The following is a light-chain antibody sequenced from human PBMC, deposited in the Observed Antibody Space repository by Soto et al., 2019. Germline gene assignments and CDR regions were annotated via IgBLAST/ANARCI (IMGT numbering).Light chain of an antibody. Sequence: DIQMTQSPSTLSASVGDRVTITCRASQRISGWLAWYQQKPGKAPKLLISDASNLESGVPSRFSGLVSGRECPSTLPSLQPEDCATYSCQQSKTVWTFGQASK. J-gene: IGKJ1*01. CDR2: DAS. V-gene: IGKV1-5*01. CDR3: QQSKTVWT. CDR1: QRISGW.